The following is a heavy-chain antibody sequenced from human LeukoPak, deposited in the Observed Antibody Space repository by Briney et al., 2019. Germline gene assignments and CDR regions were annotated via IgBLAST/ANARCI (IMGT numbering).Heavy chain of an antibody. CDR3: TTHLREGDQNY. CDR2: IKSKTDGGTT. V-gene: IGHV3-15*01. D-gene: IGHD2-21*02. CDR1: GFTFSNAW. J-gene: IGHJ4*02. Sequence: TGGSLRLSCAASGFTFSNAWMSWVRQAPGKGLEWVGRIKSKTDGGTTDYAAPVKGRFTISRDDSKNTLYLQMNSLKTEDTAVYYCTTHLREGDQNYWGQGTLVTVSS.